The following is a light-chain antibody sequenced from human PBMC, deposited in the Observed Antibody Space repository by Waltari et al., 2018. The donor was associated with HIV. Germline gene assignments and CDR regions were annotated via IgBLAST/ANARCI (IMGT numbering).Light chain of an antibody. V-gene: IGKV3-20*01. J-gene: IGKJ2*01. Sequence: EIVLTQSPGSLSFSPGESPTLSYRASQSVSGNYVAWPQHKPGQAPTLLIYRASTRATVIPDRFSGSGAGTDFTLTISRLGPEDFALYYCQQYADSYTFGRGTKLEI. CDR3: QQYADSYT. CDR2: RAS. CDR1: QSVSGNY.